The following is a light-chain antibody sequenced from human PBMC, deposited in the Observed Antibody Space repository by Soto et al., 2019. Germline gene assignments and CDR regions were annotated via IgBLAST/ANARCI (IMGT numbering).Light chain of an antibody. CDR3: QSYDTSLNARV. CDR1: SSNFGAGYD. V-gene: IGLV1-40*01. J-gene: IGLJ3*02. Sequence: QPVLTQPPSVSGAPGQRVTISCTGSSSNFGAGYDVHWYQQLPGTAPKLLIYANRNRPSGVPDRFSGSRSGTAASLAITGLQAEDEADYYCQSYDTSLNARVFGGGTKLTVL. CDR2: ANR.